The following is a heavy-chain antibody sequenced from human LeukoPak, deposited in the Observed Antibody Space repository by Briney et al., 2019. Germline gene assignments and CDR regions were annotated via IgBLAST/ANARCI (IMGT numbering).Heavy chain of an antibody. CDR3: ARLPLVRGSFDFDY. D-gene: IGHD3-10*01. CDR1: GGSISSYY. Sequence: PSETLSLTCTVSGGSISSYYWSWIRQPPGKGLEWIGYIYYSGSTNYNPSLKNRVTISVDTSKNQFSLKLSSVTAADTAVYYCARLPLVRGSFDFDYWGQGTLVTVSS. V-gene: IGHV4-59*08. CDR2: IYYSGST. J-gene: IGHJ4*02.